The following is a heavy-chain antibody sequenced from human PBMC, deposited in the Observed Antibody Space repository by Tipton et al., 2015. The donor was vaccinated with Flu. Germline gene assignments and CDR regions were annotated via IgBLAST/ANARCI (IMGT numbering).Heavy chain of an antibody. CDR3: ARLGYRSDYDSGYFDY. CDR1: GYSFTSYW. D-gene: IGHD5-12*01. V-gene: IGHV5-51*01. Sequence: SLRLSCKSSGYSFTSYWIGWVRQTPGKGLEWMGIIYPGDSDTRYSPSFQGQVTISADKSISTAYLQWSSLKASDTAMYYCARLGYRSDYDSGYFDYWGQGTLVTVSS. J-gene: IGHJ4*02. CDR2: IYPGDSDT.